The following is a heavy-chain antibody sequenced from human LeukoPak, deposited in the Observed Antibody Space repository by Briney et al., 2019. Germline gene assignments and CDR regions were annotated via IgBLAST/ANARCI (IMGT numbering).Heavy chain of an antibody. J-gene: IGHJ4*02. CDR3: ARAGFTFSDYFGSFFDY. CDR1: GFTFSSYA. CDR2: ISGSGGST. D-gene: IGHD3-10*01. Sequence: PGGSLRLSCAASGFTFSSYAMTWVRQAPGKGLEWVSGISGSGGSTYYADSVKGRFTISRDNAKNSLYLQMNSLRAEDTAVYYCARAGFTFSDYFGSFFDYWGQGTLVTVSS. V-gene: IGHV3-23*01.